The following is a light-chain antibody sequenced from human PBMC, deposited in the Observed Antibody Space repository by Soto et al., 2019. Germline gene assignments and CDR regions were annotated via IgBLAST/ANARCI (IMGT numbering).Light chain of an antibody. CDR2: KTN. Sequence: QAVVTQEPSLTVSPGGTVTLTCAPSTGVVTSGYYPNWFQQKPGQAPRALIYKTNNRHSWTPARFSGSLLGGKAALTLSGVQPEDEAEYYCLLMDGGAWVFGGGTKLTVL. V-gene: IGLV7-43*01. CDR1: TGVVTSGYY. J-gene: IGLJ3*02. CDR3: LLMDGGAWV.